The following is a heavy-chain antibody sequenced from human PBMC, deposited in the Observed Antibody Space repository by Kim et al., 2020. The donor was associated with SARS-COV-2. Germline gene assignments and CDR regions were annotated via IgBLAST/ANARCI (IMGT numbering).Heavy chain of an antibody. CDR2: INHSGST. V-gene: IGHV4-34*01. CDR3: ASHQVGGMDV. D-gene: IGHD2-15*01. J-gene: IGHJ6*02. Sequence: SETLSLTCAVYGGSFSGYYWSWIRQPPGKGLEWIGEINHSGSTNYNPSLKSRVTISVDTSKNQFSLKLSSVTAADTAVYYCASHQVGGMDVWGQGTTVTVSS. CDR1: GGSFSGYY.